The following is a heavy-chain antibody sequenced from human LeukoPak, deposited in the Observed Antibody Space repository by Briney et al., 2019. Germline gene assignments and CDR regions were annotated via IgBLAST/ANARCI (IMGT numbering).Heavy chain of an antibody. CDR2: ISSGGSP. V-gene: IGHV3-66*01. CDR3: ARDAASSPFDY. Sequence: GGSLRLSCAASGFTVSTNYMTWVRQAPGKGLEWVSVISSGGSPYYADSVKDRFTISRDNAKNTVYLQMNSLRAEDTAVYYCARDAASSPFDYWGQGTLVTVSS. CDR1: GFTVSTNY. J-gene: IGHJ4*02.